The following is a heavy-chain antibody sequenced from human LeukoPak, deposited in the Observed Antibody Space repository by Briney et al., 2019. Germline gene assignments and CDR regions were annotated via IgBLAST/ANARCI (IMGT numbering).Heavy chain of an antibody. CDR2: ISSSSNSI. J-gene: IGHJ6*02. CDR1: GFTFSTYT. V-gene: IGHV3-21*01. D-gene: IGHD2-15*01. CDR3: ARGGGSGISYGMDV. Sequence: GGSLRLSCAASGFTFSTYTMNWVRQAPGRGLEWVSSISSSSNSIYYADSVKGRFTISRDNAKNSLYLQMNSLRAGDTAVYYCARGGGSGISYGMDVWGQGTTVTVSS.